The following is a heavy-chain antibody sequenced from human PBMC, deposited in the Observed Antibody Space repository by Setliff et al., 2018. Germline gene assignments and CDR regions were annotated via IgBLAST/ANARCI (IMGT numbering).Heavy chain of an antibody. J-gene: IGHJ3*02. CDR2: IYYSGST. D-gene: IGHD2-2*01. V-gene: IGHV4-30-4*08. Sequence: SETLSLTCTVSGGSISSGDYYWSWLRQPPGKGLEWIGYIYYSGSTYYNPSLKSRVTISVDTSKNQFSLKLSSVTAADTAVYYCARVVVVPAANGRGDAFDIWGQGTMVTVSS. CDR3: ARVVVVPAANGRGDAFDI. CDR1: GGSISSGDYY.